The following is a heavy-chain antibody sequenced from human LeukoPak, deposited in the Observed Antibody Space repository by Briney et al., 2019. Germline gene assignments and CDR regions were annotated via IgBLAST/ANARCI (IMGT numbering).Heavy chain of an antibody. D-gene: IGHD3-22*01. V-gene: IGHV4-59*01. J-gene: IGHJ3*02. CDR3: ARDYYDSSGYSIDAFDI. CDR1: GGSISSYY. Sequence: KPSETLSLTCTVSGGSISSYYWSWIRQPPGKGLEWIGYIYYSGSTNYNPSLKSRVTISVDTSKNQFSLKLSSVTAADTAVYYCARDYYDSSGYSIDAFDIWGQGTMVTVSS. CDR2: IYYSGST.